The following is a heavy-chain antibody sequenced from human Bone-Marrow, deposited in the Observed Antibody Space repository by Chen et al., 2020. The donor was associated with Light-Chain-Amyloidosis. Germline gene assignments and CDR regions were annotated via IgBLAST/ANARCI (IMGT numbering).Heavy chain of an antibody. V-gene: IGHV3-30*18. CDR3: AKGGSSWYEDYYYMDV. CDR1: GFTFSSYG. J-gene: IGHJ6*03. D-gene: IGHD6-13*01. Sequence: QVQLVESGGGVVQPGRSLRLSCAASGFTFSSYGLHWVSQAPGKGLEWVAVISYDGSNKYYADSVKGRFTISRDNSKNTLYLQMNSLRADDTAVYYCAKGGSSWYEDYYYMDVWGKGTTVTVSS. CDR2: ISYDGSNK.